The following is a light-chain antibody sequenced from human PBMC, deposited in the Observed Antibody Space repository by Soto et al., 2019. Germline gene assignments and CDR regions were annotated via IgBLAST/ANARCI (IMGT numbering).Light chain of an antibody. CDR2: SNN. CDR3: STWDDSLNGVV. J-gene: IGLJ3*02. Sequence: QSVLTQPPSASGTPGQRVTISCSGSTSNIGSNTVNWYQQLPRTAPKLLIYSNNERPSGVPDRFSGSKSGTSASLATSGLQSEDEADYYCSTWDDSLNGVVFGGGTKLTGL. CDR1: TSNIGSNT. V-gene: IGLV1-44*01.